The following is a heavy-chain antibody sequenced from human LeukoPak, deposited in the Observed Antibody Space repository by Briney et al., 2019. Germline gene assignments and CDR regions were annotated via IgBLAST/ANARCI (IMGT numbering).Heavy chain of an antibody. CDR3: ARSPLTYYYDSSGYPRY. CDR2: ISSSGSTI. CDR1: GFPFSDYS. D-gene: IGHD3-22*01. J-gene: IGHJ4*02. V-gene: IGHV3-11*01. Sequence: PGGSLRLSCAASGFPFSDYSMSWIRQAPGKGLEWVSYISSSGSTIYYADSVKGRFTISRDNAKNSLYLQMNSLRAEDTVVYYCARSPLTYYYDSSGYPRYWGRGTLVTVSS.